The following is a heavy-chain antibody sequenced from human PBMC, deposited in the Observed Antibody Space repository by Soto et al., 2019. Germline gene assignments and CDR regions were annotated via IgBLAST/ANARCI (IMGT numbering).Heavy chain of an antibody. V-gene: IGHV1-8*01. CDR2: MNPNSGNT. J-gene: IGHJ6*02. CDR3: ARKGWYCTSTSCYWTYYYYYGMDV. Sequence: ASVKVSCKASGYTFTSYDINWVRQATGQGLEWMGWMNPNSGNTGYAQKFQGRVTMTRNTSISTAYMELSSLRSGDTAVYYCARKGWYCTSTSCYWTYYYYYGMDVWGQGTTVTVSS. D-gene: IGHD2-2*01. CDR1: GYTFTSYD.